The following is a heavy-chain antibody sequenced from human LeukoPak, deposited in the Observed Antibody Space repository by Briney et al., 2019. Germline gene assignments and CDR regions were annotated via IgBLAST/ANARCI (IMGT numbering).Heavy chain of an antibody. CDR3: ARRHIVPAAIRY. J-gene: IGHJ4*02. CDR1: GGSFSGYY. Sequence: PSETLSLTCAVYGGSFSGYYWSWIRQPPGKGLEWIGEINHSGSANYNPSLKSRVTISVDTSKNQFSLKLSSVTAADTAVYYCARRHIVPAAIRYWGQGTLVTVSS. D-gene: IGHD2-2*01. CDR2: INHSGSA. V-gene: IGHV4-34*01.